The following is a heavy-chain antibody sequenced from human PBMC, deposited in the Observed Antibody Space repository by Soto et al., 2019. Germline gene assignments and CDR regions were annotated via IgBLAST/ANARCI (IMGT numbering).Heavy chain of an antibody. CDR1: GFSFSSYG. CDR3: ATEDIGGPRDAFDQ. Sequence: QAQLVESGGGVVQPGRSLRLSCTASGFSFSSYGMHWVRQAPGKGLEWVALIWSDGSNKYYADSLKGRFTISRDNSENTLYLQINSLRVEDTAVYYCATEDIGGPRDAFDQWGQGTLVTVSS. V-gene: IGHV3-33*01. J-gene: IGHJ4*02. D-gene: IGHD5-12*01. CDR2: IWSDGSNK.